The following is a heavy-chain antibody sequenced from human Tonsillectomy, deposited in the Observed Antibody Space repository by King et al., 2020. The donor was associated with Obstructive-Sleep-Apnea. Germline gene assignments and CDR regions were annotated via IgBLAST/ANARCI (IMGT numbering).Heavy chain of an antibody. CDR3: ARASVDKPMAILSYFGVDV. CDR2: ISSSSTYT. CDR1: GFTFNAFY. J-gene: IGHJ6*02. Sequence: VQLVESGGGLVKPGGSLRLSCAASGFTFNAFYMTWIRQAPGKGLEWISYISSSSTYTNYADSVKGRFTISRDNAKNSLFLQMNSLGVEDTAVYYCARASVDKPMAILSYFGVDVWGQGTTVTVSS. D-gene: IGHD5-18*01. V-gene: IGHV3-11*06.